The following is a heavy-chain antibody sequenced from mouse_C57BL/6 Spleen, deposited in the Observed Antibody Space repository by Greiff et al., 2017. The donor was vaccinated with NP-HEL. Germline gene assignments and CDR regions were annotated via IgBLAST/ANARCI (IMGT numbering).Heavy chain of an antibody. J-gene: IGHJ2*01. CDR2: ISSGSSTI. CDR3: ARSKGYYVDY. D-gene: IGHD2-5*01. Sequence: VQLQQSGGGLVKPGGSLKLSCAASGFTFSDYGMHWVRQAPEKGLEWVAYISSGSSTIYYADTVKGRFTISRDNAKNTLFLQMTSLRSEDTAMYYCARSKGYYVDYWGQGTTLTVSS. CDR1: GFTFSDYG. V-gene: IGHV5-17*01.